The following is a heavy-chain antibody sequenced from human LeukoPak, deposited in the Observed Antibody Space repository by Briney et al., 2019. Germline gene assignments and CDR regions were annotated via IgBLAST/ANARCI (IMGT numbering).Heavy chain of an antibody. Sequence: PSETLSLTCTVSGGSISSYYWSWIRQPPGKGLEWIGYIYYSGSTNYNPSLKSRVTISVDTSKNQFSLKLSSVTAADTAVYYCARSSRNWYFDLWGRGTLVTVSS. CDR1: GGSISSYY. D-gene: IGHD6-13*01. V-gene: IGHV4-59*01. CDR2: IYYSGST. J-gene: IGHJ2*01. CDR3: ARSSRNWYFDL.